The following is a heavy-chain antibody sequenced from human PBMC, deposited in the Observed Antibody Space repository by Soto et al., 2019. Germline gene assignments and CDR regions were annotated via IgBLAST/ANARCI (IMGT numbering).Heavy chain of an antibody. CDR3: ASNCIMPGTRGCVN. Sequence: QVQLQESGPGLVKSSWPRSIKCGVSCGSIISRKCWRWVRQAPGKGLEWFGEISHWGSRNYNPYLGSRLSISLDVANSQSSRRMTSGTAADTAVYYGASNCIMPGTRGCVNWGQGSLVRVS. CDR2: ISHWGSR. J-gene: IGHJ1*01. V-gene: IGHV4-4*02. CDR1: CGSIISRKC. D-gene: IGHD6-13*01.